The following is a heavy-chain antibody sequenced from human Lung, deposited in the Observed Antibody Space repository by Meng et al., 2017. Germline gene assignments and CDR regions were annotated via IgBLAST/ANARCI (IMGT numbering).Heavy chain of an antibody. CDR1: GFTFSNYE. J-gene: IGHJ4*01. V-gene: IGHV3-48*03. CDR2: ISSSGSTV. CDR3: ARIYRRGYYNPFAY. D-gene: IGHD3-3*01. Sequence: GESLKISCAASGFTFSNYEMNWVRQAPGKGLEWVSYISSSGSTVYYADSVKGRFTISRDNAQNSLYLQMNSLRAEDTAVYYCARIYRRGYYNPFAYWGQGNQV.